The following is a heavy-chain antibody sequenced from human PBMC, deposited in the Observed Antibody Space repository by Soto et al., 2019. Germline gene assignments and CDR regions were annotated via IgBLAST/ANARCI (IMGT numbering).Heavy chain of an antibody. CDR3: ARVTLDSSGYYYPFGDDAFDI. V-gene: IGHV3-48*02. Sequence: GGSLRLSCAASGFTFSSYSMNWVRQAPGKGLEWVSYISSSSSTIYYADSVKGRFTISRDNAKNSLYLQMNSLRDEDTAVYYCARVTLDSSGYYYPFGDDAFDIWGQGTMVTVSS. D-gene: IGHD3-22*01. CDR1: GFTFSSYS. CDR2: ISSSSSTI. J-gene: IGHJ3*02.